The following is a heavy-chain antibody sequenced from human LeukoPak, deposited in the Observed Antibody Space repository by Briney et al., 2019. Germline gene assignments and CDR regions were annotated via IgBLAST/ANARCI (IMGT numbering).Heavy chain of an antibody. D-gene: IGHD3-10*01. Sequence: GGSLRLSCAASGFTFSSSSMNWVRQAPGKGLEWASSISSSSSYIYYADSVKGRFTISRDNAKNSLYLQMNSLRAEDTAVYYCARVGAVMVRGVPSYFDYWGQGTLVTVSS. V-gene: IGHV3-21*01. CDR1: GFTFSSSS. CDR2: ISSSSSYI. J-gene: IGHJ4*02. CDR3: ARVGAVMVRGVPSYFDY.